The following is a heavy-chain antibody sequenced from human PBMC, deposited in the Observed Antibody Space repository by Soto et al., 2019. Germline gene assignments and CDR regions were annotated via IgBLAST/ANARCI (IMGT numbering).Heavy chain of an antibody. D-gene: IGHD5-12*01. CDR1: GFTFSSYA. CDR2: ISGSGGST. J-gene: IGHJ4*02. CDR3: AKDKLRGYSGYDKPPFDY. V-gene: IGHV3-23*01. Sequence: GGSLRLSCAASGFTFSSYAMSWVRQAPGKGLEWVSAISGSGGSTYYADSVKGRFTISRDNSKNTLYLQMNSLRAEDTAVYYCAKDKLRGYSGYDKPPFDYWGQGTLVTVSS.